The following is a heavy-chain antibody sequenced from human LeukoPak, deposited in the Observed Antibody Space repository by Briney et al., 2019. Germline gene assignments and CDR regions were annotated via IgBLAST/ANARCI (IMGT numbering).Heavy chain of an antibody. CDR2: IKQDGNEK. D-gene: IGHD3-10*01. V-gene: IGHV3-7*01. J-gene: IGHJ3*02. Sequence: GGSLRLSCAASGFTFSSYWMSWVRQAPGKGLEWVAKIKQDGNEKYYVDSVKGRFTISRDNAKNSLYLQMDSLRAEDTAVYYCAKELYINADGDDAFDIWGQGTMVTVSS. CDR1: GFTFSSYW. CDR3: AKELYINADGDDAFDI.